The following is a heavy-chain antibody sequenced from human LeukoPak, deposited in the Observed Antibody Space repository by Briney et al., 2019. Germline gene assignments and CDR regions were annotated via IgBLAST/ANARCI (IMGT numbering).Heavy chain of an antibody. CDR3: ARDVGGWGYFDY. Sequence: GGSLRLSCAASGFTISSNYMTWVRQAPGKGLEWVSVIYSGGSTFYADSVKGRFTISRDNSKNTLYLQMNSLRAEDTAVYYCARDVGGWGYFDYWGRGTLVTVSS. J-gene: IGHJ4*02. CDR2: IYSGGST. V-gene: IGHV3-53*01. D-gene: IGHD6-19*01. CDR1: GFTISSNY.